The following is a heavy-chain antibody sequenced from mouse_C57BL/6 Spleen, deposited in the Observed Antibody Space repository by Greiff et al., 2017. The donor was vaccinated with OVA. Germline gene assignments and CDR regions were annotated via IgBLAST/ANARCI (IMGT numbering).Heavy chain of an antibody. V-gene: IGHV1-64*01. D-gene: IGHD2-4*01. CDR3: ERLDDYDDLDY. Sequence: VQLQQPGAELVKPGASVKLSCKASGYTFTSYWMHWVKQRPGQGLEWIGMINPNSGSTNYNEKFKGKATLTVDKSSSTAYMKLRSLTSEDSAVYYCERLDDYDDLDYWGQGTTLTVSS. CDR2: INPNSGST. J-gene: IGHJ2*01. CDR1: GYTFTSYW.